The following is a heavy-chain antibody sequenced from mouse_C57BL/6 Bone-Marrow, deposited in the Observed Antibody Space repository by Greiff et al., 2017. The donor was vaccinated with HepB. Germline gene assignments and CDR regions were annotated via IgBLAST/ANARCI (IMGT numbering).Heavy chain of an antibody. V-gene: IGHV5-6-3*01. D-gene: IGHD1-1*01. Sequence: EVQVVESGGGLVQPGGSLKLSCAASGFTFSSYGMSWVRQTPDKRLELVATINSNGGSTYYPDSVKGRFTISRDNAKNTLYLQMSSLKAEDTAMYDCARDRDYGSTLFDYWGQGTTLTVSS. CDR1: GFTFSSYG. CDR3: ARDRDYGSTLFDY. J-gene: IGHJ2*01. CDR2: INSNGGST.